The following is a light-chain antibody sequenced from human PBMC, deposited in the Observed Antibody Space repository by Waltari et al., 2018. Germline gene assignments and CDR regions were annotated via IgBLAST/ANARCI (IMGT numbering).Light chain of an antibody. J-gene: IGLJ3*02. CDR2: GKN. Sequence: SSGLTQDPAAFVVSGQTVRITCQGDCLRTYFVTWYQQQTGQAPPLLIYGKNNRPSGIPDRFSGSSSEDTTSLTITGGKAEDEADYFCSSRDSSGNHVLFGGGTKLTVL. CDR1: CLRTYF. V-gene: IGLV3-19*01. CDR3: SSRDSSGNHVL.